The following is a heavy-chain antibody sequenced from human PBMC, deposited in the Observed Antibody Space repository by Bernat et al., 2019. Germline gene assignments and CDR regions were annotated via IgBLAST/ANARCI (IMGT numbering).Heavy chain of an antibody. CDR1: GGSISSGDYY. V-gene: IGHV4-30-4*01. CDR3: ARGEGYCSGGSCYDAFEI. D-gene: IGHD2-15*01. J-gene: IGHJ3*02. CDR2: IYYSGST. Sequence: QVQLQESGPGLVKPSQTLSLTCTVSGGSISSGDYYWSWIRQPPGKGLEWIGYIYYSGSTYYNPSLKSRVTISVDTSKNQFSLKLSSVTAADTAVYYCARGEGYCSGGSCYDAFEIWGQGTMVTVSS.